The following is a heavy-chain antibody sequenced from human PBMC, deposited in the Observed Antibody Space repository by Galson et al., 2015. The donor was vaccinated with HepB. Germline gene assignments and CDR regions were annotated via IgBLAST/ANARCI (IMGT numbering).Heavy chain of an antibody. D-gene: IGHD3-3*02. J-gene: IGHJ2*01. CDR1: GFTFDDYG. V-gene: IGHV3-30*03. CDR3: ARESVSRAHRDWYFDL. CDR2: ISYDGSNK. Sequence: SLRLSCAASGFTFDDYGVSWVRQAPGKGLEWVAVISYDGSNKYYADSVKGRFTISRDNSKNTLYLQMNSLRAEDTAVNYCARESVSRAHRDWYFDLWGRGTLVTVSS.